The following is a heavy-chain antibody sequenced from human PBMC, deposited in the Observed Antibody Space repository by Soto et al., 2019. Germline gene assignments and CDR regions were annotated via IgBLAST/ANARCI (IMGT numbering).Heavy chain of an antibody. D-gene: IGHD3-10*01. J-gene: IGHJ6*02. CDR2: INAGNGNT. V-gene: IGHV1-3*01. Sequence: ASVKVSCKASGYTFTNYAMHWVRQAPGQRLEWMGWINAGNGNTKYSQKFQGRVTITRDTSASTAYMELSSLRSEDTAVYYCARIWYGSGSFYYYGMDVWGQGTTVTVSS. CDR1: GYTFTNYA. CDR3: ARIWYGSGSFYYYGMDV.